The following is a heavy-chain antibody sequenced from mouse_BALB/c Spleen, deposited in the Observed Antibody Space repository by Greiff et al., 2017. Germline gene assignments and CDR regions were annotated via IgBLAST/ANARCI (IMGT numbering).Heavy chain of an antibody. CDR2: ISSGSSTI. CDR1: GFTFSSFG. D-gene: IGHD1-1*01. V-gene: IGHV5-17*02. J-gene: IGHJ3*01. Sequence: HLVESGGGLVQPGGSRKLSCAASGFTFSSFGMHWVRQAPEKGLEWVAYISSGSSTIYYADTVKGRFTISRDNPKNTLFLQMTSLRSEDTAMYYCAREDYYGTLAYWGQGTLVTVSA. CDR3: AREDYYGTLAY.